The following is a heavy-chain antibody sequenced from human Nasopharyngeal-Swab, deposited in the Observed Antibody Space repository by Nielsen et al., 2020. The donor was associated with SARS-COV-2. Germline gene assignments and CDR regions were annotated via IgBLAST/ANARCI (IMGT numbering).Heavy chain of an antibody. CDR2: IIPILGIA. J-gene: IGHJ6*02. D-gene: IGHD1-7*01. CDR1: GGTFSSYA. Sequence: SVKVSCKASGGTFSSYAISWVRQAPGQGLEWMGGIIPILGIANYAQKFQGRVTITADKPTSTAYMELSSLRSEDTAVYYCAREGGKLELRAGYYYYYYGMDVWGQGTTVTVSS. CDR3: AREGGKLELRAGYYYYYYGMDV. V-gene: IGHV1-69*10.